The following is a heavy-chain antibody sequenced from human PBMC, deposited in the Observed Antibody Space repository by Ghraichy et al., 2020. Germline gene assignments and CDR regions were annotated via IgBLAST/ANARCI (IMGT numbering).Heavy chain of an antibody. CDR1: GFTFRNYR. J-gene: IGHJ4*02. CDR2: INQDGSES. CDR3: ARRDAGDDY. D-gene: IGHD3-16*01. V-gene: IGHV3-7*03. Sequence: GGSLRLSCVASGFTFRNYRMNWVRQAPGKGLEWVANINQDGSESYYVDSVKGRFTISRDNTKNSLFLQMNSLRTDDTAMYYCARRDAGDDYWGQGALVTVSS.